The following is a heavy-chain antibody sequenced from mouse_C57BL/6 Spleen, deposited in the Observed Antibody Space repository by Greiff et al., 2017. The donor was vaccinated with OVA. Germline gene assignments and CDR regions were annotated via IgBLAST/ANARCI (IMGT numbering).Heavy chain of an antibody. CDR2: IWSDGST. J-gene: IGHJ1*03. CDR3: ARHYYGSSYWYFDV. Sequence: QVQLKESGPGLVAPSQSLSITCTVSGFSLTSYGVHWVRQPPGKGLEWLVVIWSDGSTTYNSALKSRLSISKDNSKSQVFLKMNSLQTDDTAMDYCARHYYGSSYWYFDVWGTGTTVTVSS. CDR1: GFSLTSYG. V-gene: IGHV2-6-1*01. D-gene: IGHD1-1*01.